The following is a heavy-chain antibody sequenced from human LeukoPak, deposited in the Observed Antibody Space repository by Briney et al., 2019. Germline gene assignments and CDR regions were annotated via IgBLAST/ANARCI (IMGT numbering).Heavy chain of an antibody. CDR3: ARDGGSSWYSDAFDI. Sequence: SETLSLTCAVYGGSFSGYYWSWIRQPPGKGLEWIGEINHSGSTNYNPSLKSRVTISVDTSKNQFSLKLSSVTAADTAVYYCARDGGSSWYSDAFDIWGQGTMVTVSS. V-gene: IGHV4-34*09. CDR1: GGSFSGYY. CDR2: INHSGST. J-gene: IGHJ3*02. D-gene: IGHD6-13*01.